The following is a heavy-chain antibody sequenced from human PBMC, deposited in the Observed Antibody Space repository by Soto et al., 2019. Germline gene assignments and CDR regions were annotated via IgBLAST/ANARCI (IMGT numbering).Heavy chain of an antibody. CDR3: TTDRRSGYDPQFDF. D-gene: IGHD5-12*01. CDR1: GFTFYNTG. CDR2: VKSTTAGGAT. V-gene: IGHV3-15*01. Sequence: GRSLRLSCTASGFTFYNTGMSWERQTPGKGLGCVCRVKSTTAGGATDYNALVRGRFTISIDDSEKTLYLQMNSLQTDDTAVYYCTTDRRSGYDPQFDFWGQGTLVTVSS. J-gene: IGHJ4*02.